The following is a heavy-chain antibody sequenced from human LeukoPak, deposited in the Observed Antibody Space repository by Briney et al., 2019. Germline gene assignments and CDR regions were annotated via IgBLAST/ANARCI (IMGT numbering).Heavy chain of an antibody. CDR2: IHYSGST. V-gene: IGHV4-59*01. CDR1: GGSISSYY. D-gene: IGHD3-16*02. J-gene: IGHJ4*02. Sequence: SETLSLTCTVSGGSISSYYWSWIRQPPGKGLEWIGYIHYSGSTNYNPSLKSRVTISVDTSKNQFSLKLSSVTAADTAVYYCAREEELSPPDYWGQGTLVTVSS. CDR3: AREEELSPPDY.